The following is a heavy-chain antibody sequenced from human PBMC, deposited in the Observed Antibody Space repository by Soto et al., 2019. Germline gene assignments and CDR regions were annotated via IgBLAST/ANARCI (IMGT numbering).Heavy chain of an antibody. V-gene: IGHV4-59*01. CDR1: GVSINNYY. J-gene: IGHJ5*02. Sequence: PSETLSLTCTVSGVSINNYYWTWIRQPPGKGLEWIGAIYYTGSTTYNPSLRSRVTFSVDTSKNQFSLSLRAEDTAVYYCAKDRRKLELQGGATGDFDPWGQGTLVTVSS. D-gene: IGHD1-7*01. CDR2: IYYTGST. CDR3: AKDRRKLELQGGATGDFDP.